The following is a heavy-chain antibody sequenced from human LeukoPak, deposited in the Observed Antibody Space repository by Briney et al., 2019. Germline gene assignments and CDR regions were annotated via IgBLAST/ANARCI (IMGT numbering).Heavy chain of an antibody. J-gene: IGHJ4*02. CDR2: IYSGVST. CDR1: GFTVSSNY. CDR3: ARDVAGATYFH. V-gene: IGHV3-53*01. D-gene: IGHD1-26*01. Sequence: PGGSLRLSCAASGFTVSSNYMTWVRQAPGKGLECVSIIYSGVSTSYADPVKGRFTISRDNSKNTLYLQRNSLRAEDTAVYYCARDVAGATYFHWGEGTLVTVSS.